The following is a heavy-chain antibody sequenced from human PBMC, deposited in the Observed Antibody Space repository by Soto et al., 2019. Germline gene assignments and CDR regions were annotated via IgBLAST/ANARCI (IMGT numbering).Heavy chain of an antibody. Sequence: GASLKVSCKTSGGTFSSYAISWVRQAPGQGLEWMGGIIPIFGTANYAQKFQGRVTITADESTSTAYMELSSLRSEDTAVYYCARDSRAEAGTTIWFDPWGQGTLVTVS. CDR2: IIPIFGTA. V-gene: IGHV1-69*13. D-gene: IGHD1-7*01. CDR3: ARDSRAEAGTTIWFDP. CDR1: GGTFSSYA. J-gene: IGHJ5*02.